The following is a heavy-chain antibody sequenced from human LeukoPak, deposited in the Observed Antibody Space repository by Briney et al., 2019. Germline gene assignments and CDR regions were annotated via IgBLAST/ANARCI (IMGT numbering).Heavy chain of an antibody. J-gene: IGHJ4*02. V-gene: IGHV3-9*01. CDR1: EFTFDDYA. CDR3: AKAGSSDWPCYFDY. Sequence: GGSLRLSCAASEFTFDDYAMHWVRQAPGKGLEWVSGISWNSDGIGYADSVKGRFTISRDNAKNSLYLQMNSLRPEDTALYYCAKAGSSDWPCYFDYWGQGTLVTVSS. CDR2: ISWNSDGI. D-gene: IGHD6-19*01.